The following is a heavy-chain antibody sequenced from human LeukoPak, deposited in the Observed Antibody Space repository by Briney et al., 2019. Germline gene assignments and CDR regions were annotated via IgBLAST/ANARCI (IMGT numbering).Heavy chain of an antibody. D-gene: IGHD1-26*01. V-gene: IGHV3-23*01. CDR3: AKGGKWDVTPFDY. J-gene: IGHJ4*02. CDR1: GFTFTSYS. Sequence: GALRLSCAASGFTFTSYSMTWVRQAPGKGLEWVSTISGGGGSTYYADSVKGRFTISRENSKNTLYLQVNSLRAEDTAVYYCAKGGKWDVTPFDYWGQGTLVTVSS. CDR2: ISGGGGST.